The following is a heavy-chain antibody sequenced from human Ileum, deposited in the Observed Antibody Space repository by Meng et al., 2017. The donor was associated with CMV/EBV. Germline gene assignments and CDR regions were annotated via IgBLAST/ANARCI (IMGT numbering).Heavy chain of an antibody. V-gene: IGHV3-7*01. J-gene: IGHJ5*02. CDR3: AKQLTGSAAWWFDP. D-gene: IGHD1-1*01. CDR1: GFTFSSHW. CDR2: INEDGSQT. Sequence: GGSLRLSCAASGFTFSSHWMSWARQAPGKGLEWVANINEDGSQTYYMDSLKGRFTISRDNAKNLLHLQMISLRAEDTSIYYCAKQLTGSAAWWFDPWGQGTLVTVSS.